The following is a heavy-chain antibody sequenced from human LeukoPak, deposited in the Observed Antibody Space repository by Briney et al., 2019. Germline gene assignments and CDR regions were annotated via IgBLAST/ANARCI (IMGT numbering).Heavy chain of an antibody. V-gene: IGHV3-23*01. D-gene: IGHD2-21*02. CDR3: AKAKGLLFFDY. CDR1: GFTFSSYA. J-gene: IGHJ4*02. Sequence: GGSLRLSCAASGFTFSSYAMTWVRQAPGKGLEYVSAIGGSGANTYYADSVKGRFTISRDNSKNTLYLQMNSPRAEDTAVYHCAKAKGLLFFDYWGQGTLVTVSS. CDR2: IGGSGANT.